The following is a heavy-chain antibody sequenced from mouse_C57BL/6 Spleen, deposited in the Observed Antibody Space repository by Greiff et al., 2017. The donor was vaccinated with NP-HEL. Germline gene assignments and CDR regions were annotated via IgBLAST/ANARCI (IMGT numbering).Heavy chain of an antibody. CDR3: ARHGGYGKSSFYYAMDY. Sequence: QVQLKESGPGLVAPSQSLSITCTVSGFSLTSYGVHWVRQPPGKGLEWLVVIWSDGSTTYNSALKSRLSISKDNSKSQVFLKMNSLQTDDTAMYYCARHGGYGKSSFYYAMDYWGQGTSVTVSS. J-gene: IGHJ4*01. V-gene: IGHV2-6-1*01. CDR2: IWSDGST. CDR1: GFSLTSYG. D-gene: IGHD2-10*02.